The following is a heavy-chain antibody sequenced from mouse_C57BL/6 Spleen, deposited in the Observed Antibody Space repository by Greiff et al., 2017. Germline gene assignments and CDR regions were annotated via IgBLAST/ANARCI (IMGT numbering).Heavy chain of an antibody. J-gene: IGHJ2*01. CDR3: ARVSSGYYYEFDY. CDR1: GFTFSDYY. Sequence: DVQLVESEGGLVQPGSSMKLSCTASGFTFSDYYMAWVRQVPEKGLEWVANINYDGSSTYYLDSLKSRFIISRDNAKNILYLQMSSLKSEDTATYYCARVSSGYYYEFDYWGQGTTLTVSS. D-gene: IGHD1-1*01. V-gene: IGHV5-16*01. CDR2: INYDGSST.